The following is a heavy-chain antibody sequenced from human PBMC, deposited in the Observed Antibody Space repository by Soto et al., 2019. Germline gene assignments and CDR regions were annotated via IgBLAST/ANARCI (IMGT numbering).Heavy chain of an antibody. CDR1: GFTFSSYA. Sequence: PGGSLRLSCVASGFTFSSYAMNWVRQAPGKGPEWVSVISGSDGSTYYADSVKGRFTISRDNSKNTLNLQMNSLRAEDTAVYYCARRSSSWYFDYWGQGTLVTVSS. J-gene: IGHJ4*02. CDR3: ARRSSSWYFDY. CDR2: ISGSDGST. D-gene: IGHD6-13*01. V-gene: IGHV3-23*01.